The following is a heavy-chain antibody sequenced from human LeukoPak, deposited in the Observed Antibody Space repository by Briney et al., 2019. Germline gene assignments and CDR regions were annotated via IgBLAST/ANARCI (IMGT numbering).Heavy chain of an antibody. D-gene: IGHD4-17*01. CDR3: ARVDYGDYSKDFDY. J-gene: IGHJ4*02. CDR1: GGSISSYY. Sequence: SETLSLTCTASGGSISSYYWSWIRQPPGKGLEWIGYIYYSGSTNYNPSLKSRVTISVDTSKNQFSLKLSSVTAADTAVYYCARVDYGDYSKDFDYWGQGTLVTVSS. V-gene: IGHV4-59*01. CDR2: IYYSGST.